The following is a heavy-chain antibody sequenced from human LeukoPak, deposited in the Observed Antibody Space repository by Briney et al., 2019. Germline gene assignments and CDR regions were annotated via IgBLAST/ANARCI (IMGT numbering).Heavy chain of an antibody. V-gene: IGHV3-23*01. CDR1: GFTFSSYA. Sequence: PGGSLRLSCAASGFTFSSYAISGVRQAPGKGLEWVSAISGSGGSTFYGDSVKGRFTISRDNSENTLYLQMNSLRAEDTAVYYCAKGRYYDTSGFSAWGQGTLVTVSS. J-gene: IGHJ5*02. CDR3: AKGRYYDTSGFSA. D-gene: IGHD3-22*01. CDR2: ISGSGGST.